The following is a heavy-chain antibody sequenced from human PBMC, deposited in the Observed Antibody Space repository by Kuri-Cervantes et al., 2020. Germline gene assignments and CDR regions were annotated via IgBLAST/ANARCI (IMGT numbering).Heavy chain of an antibody. CDR2: INPNSGGT. Sequence: ASVKVSCKASGYTFTDYCFHWVRQAPGQGLEWMGWINPNSGGTNSAEKFQGWVTMTRDTSISTAYMELSRLRSDDTAVYYCALAASSTRRIHYYYYMDVWGKGTTVTVSS. V-gene: IGHV1-2*04. J-gene: IGHJ6*03. CDR1: GYTFTDYC. CDR3: ALAASSTRRIHYYYYMDV. D-gene: IGHD2-2*01.